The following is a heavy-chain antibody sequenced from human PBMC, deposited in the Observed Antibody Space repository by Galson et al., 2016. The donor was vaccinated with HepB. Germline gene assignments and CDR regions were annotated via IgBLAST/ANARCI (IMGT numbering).Heavy chain of an antibody. J-gene: IGHJ4*02. CDR3: VRGAGGYAPHFDY. CDR2: ISSHISNK. V-gene: IGHV3-21*01. Sequence: SLRLSCAAYGFTFNYYGMIWVRQAPRKGLEWVSFISSHISNKYYANSVNGRFTISRDNAYNSLYLQMNSLRVEDAAVYYCVRGAGGYAPHFDYWGQGTLVTVSS. CDR1: GFTFNYYG. D-gene: IGHD5-12*01.